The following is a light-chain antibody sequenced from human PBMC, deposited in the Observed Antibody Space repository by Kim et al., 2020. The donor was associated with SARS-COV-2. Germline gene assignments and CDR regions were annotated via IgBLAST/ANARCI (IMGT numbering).Light chain of an antibody. Sequence: SPGERATLSCRASQSVSSYLAWYQQKPGQAPRLLIYDASNRATGIPARFSGSGSGTDFTLTISSLEPEDFAVYYCQQRSNWPGTYTFGQGTKLEI. V-gene: IGKV3-11*01. CDR2: DAS. CDR1: QSVSSY. J-gene: IGKJ2*01. CDR3: QQRSNWPGTYT.